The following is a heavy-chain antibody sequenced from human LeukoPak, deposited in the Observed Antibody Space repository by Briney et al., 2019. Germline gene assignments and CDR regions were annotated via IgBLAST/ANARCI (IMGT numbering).Heavy chain of an antibody. J-gene: IGHJ6*03. CDR2: TYYRSKWYN. CDR1: GDSVSSNSAA. CDR3: ARDLVGYDPRAGYYYYYYMDV. V-gene: IGHV6-1*01. D-gene: IGHD5-12*01. Sequence: SQTLSLTCAISGDSVSSNSAAWNWIRQSPSRGLEWLGRTYYRSKWYNDYAVSVKSRITINPDTSKNQFSLQLNSVTPEDTAVYYCARDLVGYDPRAGYYYYYYMDVWGKGTTVTVSS.